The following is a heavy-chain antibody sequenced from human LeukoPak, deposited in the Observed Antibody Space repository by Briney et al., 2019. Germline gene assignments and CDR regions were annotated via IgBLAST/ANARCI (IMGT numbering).Heavy chain of an antibody. CDR2: ISWNSGSI. D-gene: IGHD3-22*01. CDR1: GFTFDDYA. V-gene: IGHV3-9*01. CDR3: ARCNYYDSSGYFDY. J-gene: IGHJ4*02. Sequence: GGSLRLSCAASGFTFDDYAMHWVRQAPGKGLEWVSGISWNSGSIGYADSVKGRFTISRDNAKNSLYLQMNSLRAEDTAVYYCARCNYYDSSGYFDYWGQGTLVTVSS.